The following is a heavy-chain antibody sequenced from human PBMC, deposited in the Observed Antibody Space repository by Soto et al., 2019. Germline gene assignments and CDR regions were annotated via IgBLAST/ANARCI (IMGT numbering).Heavy chain of an antibody. V-gene: IGHV3-23*01. CDR3: ARADGCAAGTCYTGTYWYFDL. CDR2: INRRGDKT. D-gene: IGHD2-2*02. CDR1: GFTLSAHA. J-gene: IGHJ2*01. Sequence: GGSLRLSCAASGFTLSAHAMNWFRQAPGKGPEWVSTINRRGDKTFYADSVKGRFTISRDDSKNTLYLQMNSLRVEDTAVYYCARADGCAAGTCYTGTYWYFDLWGRGTLVTVSS.